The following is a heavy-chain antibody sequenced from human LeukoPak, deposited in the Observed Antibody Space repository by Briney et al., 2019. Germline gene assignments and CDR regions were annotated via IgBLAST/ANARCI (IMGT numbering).Heavy chain of an antibody. J-gene: IGHJ4*02. CDR2: ISSSSSYI. V-gene: IGHV3-21*01. CDR3: ARDQDSSGLLDY. D-gene: IGHD6-19*01. Sequence: GGSLRLSCAASGFTFSSYSMNWVRQAPGKGLEWVSSISSSSSYIYYADSVKGRFTISRDNAKNSLYLQMNSLRAEDTAVYYCARDQDSSGLLDYWGQGTLVAVSS. CDR1: GFTFSSYS.